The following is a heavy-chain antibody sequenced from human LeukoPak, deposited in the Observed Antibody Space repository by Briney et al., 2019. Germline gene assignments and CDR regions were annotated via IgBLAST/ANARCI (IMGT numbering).Heavy chain of an antibody. CDR2: INSDGSST. Sequence: GGSLRLSCAACIFIFSSYWVHGGRQAPGKGLVWVSSINSDGSSTSYADSVKGRFTISRDNAKNTLYLQMNTLRAEDTAVYYCASLDYWGQGTPVTVSS. CDR1: IFIFSSYW. V-gene: IGHV3-74*01. CDR3: ASLDY. J-gene: IGHJ4*02.